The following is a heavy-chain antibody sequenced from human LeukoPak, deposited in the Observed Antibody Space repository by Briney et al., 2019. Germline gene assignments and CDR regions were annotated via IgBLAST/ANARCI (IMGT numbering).Heavy chain of an antibody. Sequence: GGSLRLSCAASGFTFSSYAMHWVRQAPGKGLEWVAVISYDRSNKYYADSVKGRFTISRDNSKNTLYLQMNSLRAEDTAVYYCARGRRVTIFGVVPKNNWFDPWGQGTLVTVSS. CDR3: ARGRRVTIFGVVPKNNWFDP. D-gene: IGHD3-3*01. J-gene: IGHJ5*02. CDR2: ISYDRSNK. CDR1: GFTFSSYA. V-gene: IGHV3-30-3*01.